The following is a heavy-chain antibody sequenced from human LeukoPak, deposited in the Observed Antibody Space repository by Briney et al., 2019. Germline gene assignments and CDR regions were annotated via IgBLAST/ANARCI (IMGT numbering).Heavy chain of an antibody. J-gene: IGHJ4*02. D-gene: IGHD1-26*01. V-gene: IGHV3-15*01. CDR1: GFTFSNAW. CDR2: IKSKTDGGTT. Sequence: GGSLRLSCAASGFTFSNAWMSWVRQAPGKGLEWVGRIKSKTDGGTTDYAAPVKGRFTISRDDSKTTLYLQMNSLKTEDTAVYYCTTLKRFSGSRPDYWGQGTLVTVSS. CDR3: TTLKRFSGSRPDY.